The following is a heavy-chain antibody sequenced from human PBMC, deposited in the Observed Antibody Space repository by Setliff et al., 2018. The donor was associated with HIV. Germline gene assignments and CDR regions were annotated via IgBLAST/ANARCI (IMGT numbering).Heavy chain of an antibody. J-gene: IGHJ3*01. Sequence: PGGSLRLSCAASGFTFSDYYTDWVRQAPGKGLEWVGRIGNKASSYTAGYAASVKGRFTISRDDSMNSLHLQMNSLRNEDTAVYYCTRGDRPPTDDAFDFWGQGTMVTVSS. CDR3: TRGDRPPTDDAFDF. CDR1: GFTFSDYY. CDR2: IGNKASSYTA. V-gene: IGHV3-72*01.